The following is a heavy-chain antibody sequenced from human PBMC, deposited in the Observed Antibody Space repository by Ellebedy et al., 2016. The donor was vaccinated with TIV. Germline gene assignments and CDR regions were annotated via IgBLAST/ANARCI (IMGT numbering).Heavy chain of an antibody. CDR2: IIPILGIA. D-gene: IGHD5-18*01. J-gene: IGHJ2*01. CDR1: GGTFSSYA. V-gene: IGHV1-69*04. Sequence: AASVKVSCKASGGTFSSYAISWVRQALGQGLEWMGRIIPILGIANYAQNFQGRVTITADKSTSTAYMELSSLRSEDTAVYYCATGYSYDYWYFDLWGRGTLVTVSS. CDR3: ATGYSYDYWYFDL.